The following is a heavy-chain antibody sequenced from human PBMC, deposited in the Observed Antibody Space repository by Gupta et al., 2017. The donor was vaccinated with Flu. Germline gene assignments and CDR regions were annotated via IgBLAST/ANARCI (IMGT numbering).Heavy chain of an antibody. CDR1: GFTMSSYW. V-gene: IGHV3-7*01. CDR3: ARDSGRFYIDY. CDR2: IKQDASEK. J-gene: IGHJ4*02. Sequence: EVQMVESGGGLVQPGGSLRLSCEAAGFTMSSYWMSWVRQAPGKGLEWVANIKQDASEKYYGDSVKCRFSISRDNAKNSHYLQMNNLRAEDTAVYYCARDSGRFYIDYWGQGTLVTVSS. D-gene: IGHD1-26*01.